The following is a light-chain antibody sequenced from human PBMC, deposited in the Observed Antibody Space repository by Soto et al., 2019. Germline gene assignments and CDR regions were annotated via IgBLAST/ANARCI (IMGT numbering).Light chain of an antibody. CDR2: GAS. CDR3: QQYGGTPPT. Sequence: EIVLKPSPGTLSLSPGERATLSCRASESVSNNYLAWYHRKPGQAPRLLIYGASYRATDIPDRFSGSGSGTDFNLTSARRDAEDVAVYICQQYGGTPPTFGLVTKV. J-gene: IGKJ1*01. CDR1: ESVSNNY. V-gene: IGKV3-20*01.